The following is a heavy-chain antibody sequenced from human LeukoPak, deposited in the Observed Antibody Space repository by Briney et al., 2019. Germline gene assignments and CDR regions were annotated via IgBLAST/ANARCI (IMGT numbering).Heavy chain of an antibody. V-gene: IGHV3-30*01. D-gene: IGHD6-19*01. CDR2: ISYDGSNK. J-gene: IGHJ4*02. CDR1: GFTFSSYA. Sequence: GRSLRLSCAASGFTFSSYAMHWVRQAPGKGLEWVAVISYDGSNKYYADSVKGRFTISRDNSKNTLYLQMNSLRAEDTAVYYCASSIAEAGTPYDYWGQGTLVTVSS. CDR3: ASSIAEAGTPYDY.